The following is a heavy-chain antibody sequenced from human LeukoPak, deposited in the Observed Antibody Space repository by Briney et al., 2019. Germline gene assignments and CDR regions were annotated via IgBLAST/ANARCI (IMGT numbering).Heavy chain of an antibody. CDR3: ARDGAVVNPNDY. CDR1: GFTFSSYS. CDR2: ISSSSSYI. D-gene: IGHD4-23*01. Sequence: GGSLRLSCAASGFTFSSYSMNWVRQAPGKGLEWVSSISSSSSYIYYADSVKGRFTISRDNAKNSLYLQMNSLRAEDTAVYYCARDGAVVNPNDYWGQGTLVTVSS. V-gene: IGHV3-21*01. J-gene: IGHJ4*02.